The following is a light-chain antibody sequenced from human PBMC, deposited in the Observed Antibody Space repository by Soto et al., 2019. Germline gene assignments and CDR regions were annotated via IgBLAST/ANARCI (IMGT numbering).Light chain of an antibody. V-gene: IGKV3-20*01. CDR1: QSFSTSY. Sequence: EIVLTQSPGTLSLSPGDRATLSCRASQSFSTSYLAWYQHKPGQAPRLLIHNTFTRATRIPDRFSGSGSGTDFTLTISRLEPEDFAVYYCQQYGGSPFTFGPGTKVDIK. CDR2: NTF. J-gene: IGKJ3*01. CDR3: QQYGGSPFT.